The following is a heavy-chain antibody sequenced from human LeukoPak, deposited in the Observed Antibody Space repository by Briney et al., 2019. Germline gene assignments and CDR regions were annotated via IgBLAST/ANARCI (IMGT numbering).Heavy chain of an antibody. CDR3: ARDGEHYYDSSGYYYFDY. V-gene: IGHV4-34*01. J-gene: IGHJ4*02. D-gene: IGHD3-22*01. CDR2: INHSGST. Sequence: SETLSLTCAVYGGSFSGYYWSWIRQPPGKGLEWIGEINHSGSTNYNPSLKSRVTISVDTSKNQFSLKLSSVTAADTAVYYCARDGEHYYDSSGYYYFDYWGQGTLVTVSS. CDR1: GGSFSGYY.